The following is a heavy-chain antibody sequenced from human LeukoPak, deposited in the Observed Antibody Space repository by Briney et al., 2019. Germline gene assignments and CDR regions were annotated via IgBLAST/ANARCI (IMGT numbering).Heavy chain of an antibody. J-gene: IGHJ4*02. CDR2: IYHSGST. CDR1: GGSISSGGYS. Sequence: SETLSLTCAVSGGSISSGGYSWSWIRQPPGKGLEWIGYIYHSGSTYYNPSLKSRVTISVDRFKNQFSLKLSSVTAADTAVYYCARDRGYSYGYDYWGQGTLVTVSS. D-gene: IGHD5-18*01. V-gene: IGHV4-30-2*01. CDR3: ARDRGYSYGYDY.